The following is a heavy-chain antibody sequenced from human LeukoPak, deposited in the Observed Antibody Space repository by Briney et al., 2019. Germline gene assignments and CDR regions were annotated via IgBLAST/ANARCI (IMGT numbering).Heavy chain of an antibody. J-gene: IGHJ4*02. CDR1: GYTFTGYY. CDR2: INPNSGGI. D-gene: IGHD2-8*01. V-gene: IGHV1-2*02. CDR3: AREGYCTNGVCYGVDY. Sequence: GASVKVSCKASGYTFTGYYMHWVRQAPGQGLEWMGWINPNSGGINYAQKFQGRVTMTRDTSISTAYMELSRLRSDDTAVYYCAREGYCTNGVCYGVDYWGQGTLVTVSS.